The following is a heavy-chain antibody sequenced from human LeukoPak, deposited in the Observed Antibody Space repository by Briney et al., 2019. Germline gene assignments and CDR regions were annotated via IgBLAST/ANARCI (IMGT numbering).Heavy chain of an antibody. Sequence: TSETLSLTCAVSRYSINRVSSSFFWGWIRQPPGKGLEWIGSINRSGVTYYNPSLKSRVAISVDTSTNHFSLSLNSVTAADTAVYYCTRVSVAGAFVDWGKGTVVTVSS. CDR3: TRVSVAGAFVD. V-gene: IGHV4-38-2*01. CDR2: INRSGVT. D-gene: IGHD6-19*01. CDR1: RYSINRVSSSFF. J-gene: IGHJ4*02.